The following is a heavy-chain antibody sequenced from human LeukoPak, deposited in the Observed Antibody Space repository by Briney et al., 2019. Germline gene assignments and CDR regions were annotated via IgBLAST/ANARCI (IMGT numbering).Heavy chain of an antibody. V-gene: IGHV3-23*01. D-gene: IGHD3-22*01. CDR1: GFTFSSYA. Sequence: QAGGSLRLSCAASGFTFSSYAMSWVRQAPGKGLEWVSAISGSGGSTYYADSVKGRFTISRDNSKNTLYLQMNSLRAEDTAVYYCAKDMDSSGYYLGNFAYWGQGTLVTVSS. CDR2: ISGSGGST. J-gene: IGHJ4*02. CDR3: AKDMDSSGYYLGNFAY.